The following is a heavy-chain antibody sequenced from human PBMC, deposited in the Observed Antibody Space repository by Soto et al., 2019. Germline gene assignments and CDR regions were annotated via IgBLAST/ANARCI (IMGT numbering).Heavy chain of an antibody. Sequence: GGSLRLSCAASGFTFSSYSMNWVRQAPGKGLEWVSYISRSSSNIYYADSVKGRFTISRDNAKNSLYLQMNSLRDEDSAEYSCESYLRDRFINSWYWYDPWGQGTLVTVSS. V-gene: IGHV3-48*02. CDR1: GFTFSSYS. CDR3: ESYLRDRFINSWYWYDP. J-gene: IGHJ5*02. D-gene: IGHD6-13*01. CDR2: ISRSSSNI.